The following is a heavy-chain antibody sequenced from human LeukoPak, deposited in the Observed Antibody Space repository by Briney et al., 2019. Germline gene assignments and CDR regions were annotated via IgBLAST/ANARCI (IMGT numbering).Heavy chain of an antibody. D-gene: IGHD3-22*01. Sequence: PGGSLRLSCAASGFTFSSYGMHWVRQAPGKGPEWVAVIWYDGSNKYYADSVKGRFTISRDNSKNTLYLQMNSLRAEDTAVYYCAREGEPYYYDSSGYSPDYWGQGTLVTVSS. CDR2: IWYDGSNK. J-gene: IGHJ4*02. CDR3: AREGEPYYYDSSGYSPDY. CDR1: GFTFSSYG. V-gene: IGHV3-33*01.